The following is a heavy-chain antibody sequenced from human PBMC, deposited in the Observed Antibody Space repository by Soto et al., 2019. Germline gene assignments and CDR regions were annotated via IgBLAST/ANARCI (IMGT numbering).Heavy chain of an antibody. CDR1: GGTFSSYA. CDR2: IIPIFGTA. J-gene: IGHJ6*02. CDR3: GTSGVVVAATPPYYYGMDV. D-gene: IGHD2-15*01. V-gene: IGHV1-69*13. Sequence: ASVKVSCKASGGTFSSYAISWVRQAPGQGLEWMGGIIPIFGTANYAQKFQGRVTITADESTSTAYMELSSLRSEDTAVYYCGTSGVVVAATPPYYYGMDVWGQGTTVTSP.